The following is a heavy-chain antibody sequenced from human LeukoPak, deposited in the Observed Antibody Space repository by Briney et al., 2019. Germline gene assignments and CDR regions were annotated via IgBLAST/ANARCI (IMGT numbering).Heavy chain of an antibody. CDR2: ISGSGGST. CDR3: AKAPIGYSSSWYYFDY. Sequence: PGGSLRLSCAASGFTFSSYAMSWVRQAAGKGLEWVSAISGSGGSTYYADSVKGRFTISRDNSKNTLYLQMNSLRAEDTAVYYCAKAPIGYSSSWYYFDYWGQGTLVTVSS. J-gene: IGHJ4*02. CDR1: GFTFSSYA. D-gene: IGHD6-13*01. V-gene: IGHV3-23*01.